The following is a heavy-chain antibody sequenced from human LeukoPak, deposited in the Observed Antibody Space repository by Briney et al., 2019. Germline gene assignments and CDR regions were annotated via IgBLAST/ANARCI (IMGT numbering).Heavy chain of an antibody. V-gene: IGHV4-39*07. CDR2: IYYSGST. CDR3: ARSTYGSGAYWYFDL. Sequence: SETLSLTCTVSGGSISSSSYYWGWLRQPPGKGLEWIGSIYYSGSTYYNPSLKSRVTISVDTSKNQFSLKLSSVTAADTAVYYCARSTYGSGAYWYFDLWGRGTLVTVSS. CDR1: GGSISSSSYY. J-gene: IGHJ2*01. D-gene: IGHD3-10*01.